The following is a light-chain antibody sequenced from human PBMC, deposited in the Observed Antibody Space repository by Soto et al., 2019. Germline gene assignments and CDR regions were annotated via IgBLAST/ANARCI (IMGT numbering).Light chain of an antibody. CDR2: DAS. Sequence: DIQMTQSPSSLSASVGDRVTITCQASQAINNYLNWYQQKPGKAPKLLIYDASNLETGVPSRFSGSGSVTDFTFTISSLQPEDIATYYCQQYGDLPTFGGGTKVEIK. CDR1: QAINNY. V-gene: IGKV1-33*01. J-gene: IGKJ4*01. CDR3: QQYGDLPT.